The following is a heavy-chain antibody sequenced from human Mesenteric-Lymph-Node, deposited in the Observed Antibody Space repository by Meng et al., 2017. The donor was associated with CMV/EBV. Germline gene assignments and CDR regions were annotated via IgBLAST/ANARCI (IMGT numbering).Heavy chain of an antibody. CDR2: VYDDGST. J-gene: IGHJ4*02. CDR3: ARAVGGNSLIDY. D-gene: IGHD4-23*01. Sequence: GESLKISCAASGFTVNRNYMTWVRQAPGKGLEWVSVVYDDGSTYYADSVKGRFTISRDNSKSTLYLLMNSLRAEDTALFYCARAVGGNSLIDYWGQGTLVTVSS. CDR1: GFTVNRNY. V-gene: IGHV3-53*05.